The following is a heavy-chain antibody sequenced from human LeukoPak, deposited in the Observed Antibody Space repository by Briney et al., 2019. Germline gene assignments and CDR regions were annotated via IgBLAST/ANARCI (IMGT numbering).Heavy chain of an antibody. CDR3: ARAYCSSTSCYPYYYYYGMDV. CDR2: ISSSSSYI. J-gene: IGHJ6*02. Sequence: GRSLRLSCAASGFTFSSYSMNWVRQAPGKGLEWVSSISSSSSYIYYADSVKGRFTISRDNAKNSLYLQMNSLRAEDTAVYYCARAYCSSTSCYPYYYYYGMDVWGQGTTVTVSS. CDR1: GFTFSSYS. V-gene: IGHV3-21*01. D-gene: IGHD2-2*01.